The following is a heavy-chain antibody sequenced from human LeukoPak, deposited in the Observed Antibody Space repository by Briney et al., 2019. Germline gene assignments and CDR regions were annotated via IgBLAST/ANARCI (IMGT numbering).Heavy chain of an antibody. CDR2: ISGSGGST. CDR3: AKDPGSSWSEGFDP. Sequence: GGSRRLSCAASDFTFSGYAWSWFRQAPGKGREGCSAISGSGGSTYYADSVKGRFTISRDNSKNTLYLQMNSLRAEDTAVYYCAKDPGSSWSEGFDPWGQGTLVTVSS. J-gene: IGHJ5*02. V-gene: IGHV3-23*01. D-gene: IGHD6-13*01. CDR1: DFTFSGYA.